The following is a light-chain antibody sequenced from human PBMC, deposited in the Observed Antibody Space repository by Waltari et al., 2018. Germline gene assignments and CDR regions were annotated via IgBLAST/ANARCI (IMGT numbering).Light chain of an antibody. CDR1: QSIGDD. CDR2: AAS. J-gene: IGKJ2*01. Sequence: AIQMTQSPSSLSASVGDRVTITCRASQSIGDDLGWYQQKPGKAPNLLIYAASNLQSGVPSRFSGSGSGTDFTLTISSLQPEDFVTYYCLQDYNYPYTFGQGTKLEIK. CDR3: LQDYNYPYT. V-gene: IGKV1-6*01.